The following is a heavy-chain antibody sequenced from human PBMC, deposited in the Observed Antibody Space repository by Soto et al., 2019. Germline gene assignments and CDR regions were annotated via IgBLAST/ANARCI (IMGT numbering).Heavy chain of an antibody. CDR2: ITGSTGNT. D-gene: IGHD2-15*01. CDR3: AKGTRASCSGASCYPFDY. Sequence: GGSLRLSCAASGFTFSSYAMSWVRQAPGKGLEWVSAITGSTGNTYYAGSAKGRFTIYRDNFKNTLYLQMNSLRAEDTAVFYCAKGTRASCSGASCYPFDYWGQGTQVTVSS. J-gene: IGHJ4*02. CDR1: GFTFSSYA. V-gene: IGHV3-23*01.